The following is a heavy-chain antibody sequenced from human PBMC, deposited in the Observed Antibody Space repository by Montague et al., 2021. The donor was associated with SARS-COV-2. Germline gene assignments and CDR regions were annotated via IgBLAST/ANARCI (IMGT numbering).Heavy chain of an antibody. D-gene: IGHD2-15*01. CDR3: VVVPLGPRGRGFDY. J-gene: IGHJ4*02. V-gene: IGHV4-34*01. Sequence: SETLSLTCAVCGGSFSGYYWNWIRQPPGKGLEWIGEINHSGSTNYNPSLKSRVTISVDTSKNQFSLKLSSVTAADTAVYYCVVVPLGPRGRGFDYWGQGTLVTVSS. CDR2: INHSGST. CDR1: GGSFSGYY.